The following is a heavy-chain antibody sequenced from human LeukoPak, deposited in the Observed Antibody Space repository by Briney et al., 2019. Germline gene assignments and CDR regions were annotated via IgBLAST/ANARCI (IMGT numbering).Heavy chain of an antibody. Sequence: GASVKVSCKASGYTITSYDINWVRQATGQGLEWMGWMNPNSGNTGYAQKFQGRVTMTRNTSISTAYMELSSLRSEDTAVYYCARSRGYSYVVWREHGMDVWGQGTTVTVSS. CDR2: MNPNSGNT. V-gene: IGHV1-8*01. D-gene: IGHD5-18*01. CDR1: GYTITSYD. J-gene: IGHJ6*02. CDR3: ARSRGYSYVVWREHGMDV.